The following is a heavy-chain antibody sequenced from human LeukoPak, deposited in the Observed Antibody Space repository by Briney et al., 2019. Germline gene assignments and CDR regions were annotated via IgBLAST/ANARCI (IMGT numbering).Heavy chain of an antibody. V-gene: IGHV3-23*01. CDR3: AKASGYLL. D-gene: IGHD6-25*01. J-gene: IGHJ4*02. CDR2: ISGGGGST. Sequence: GGSLRLSCAASGFTFSSYAMTWVREAPGKGLEWVSGISGGGGSTYYADSVKGRLTISRDNSKNTLHLQMNSLSAEGTAVYYCAKASGYLLWGQGTLVIVSS. CDR1: GFTFSSYA.